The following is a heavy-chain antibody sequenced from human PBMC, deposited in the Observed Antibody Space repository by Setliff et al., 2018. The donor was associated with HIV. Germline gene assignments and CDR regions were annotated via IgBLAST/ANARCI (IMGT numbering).Heavy chain of an antibody. D-gene: IGHD4-17*01. Sequence: KPSETLSLTCTVSAASIRNSYWTWIRQPAGKGLEWIGRIYPSGTINYNPSLKSRVTMSVDTSKNQFSLRLTSVRAADTALYYCASCIFGDYARYFDLWGRGTLVTVSS. CDR2: IYPSGTI. CDR1: AASIRNSY. V-gene: IGHV4-4*07. CDR3: ASCIFGDYARYFDL. J-gene: IGHJ2*01.